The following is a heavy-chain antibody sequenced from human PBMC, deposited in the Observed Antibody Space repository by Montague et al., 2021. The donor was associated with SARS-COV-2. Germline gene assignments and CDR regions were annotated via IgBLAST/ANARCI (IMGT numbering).Heavy chain of an antibody. Sequence: SETLSLTCLVSGDSVSSDSYFWAWIRQSPGKGLEWIGSLFHRGDTYHNLSLKDRLIMSVDTSNNRFSLKLSSVSAADTAVYYCANHRVRYLVLTGYSGDFDVWGQGSLVTVSS. CDR3: ANHRVRYLVLTGYSGDFDV. CDR2: LFHRGDT. J-gene: IGHJ5*02. D-gene: IGHD3-9*01. CDR1: GDSVSSDSYF. V-gene: IGHV4-39*01.